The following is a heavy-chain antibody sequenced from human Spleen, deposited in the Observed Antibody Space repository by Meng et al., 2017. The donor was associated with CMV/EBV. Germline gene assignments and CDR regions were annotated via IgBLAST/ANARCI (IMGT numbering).Heavy chain of an antibody. J-gene: IGHJ5*02. CDR2: IYPGDSDT. Sequence: KVSCKGSGYSFTSYWIGWVRQMPGKGLEWMGIIYPGDSDTRYSPSFQGQVTISADKSISTAYLQWSSLKASDTAMYYCARLFDTGDLGGGWFDPWGQGTLVTVSS. CDR3: ARLFDTGDLGGGWFDP. CDR1: GYSFTSYW. D-gene: IGHD7-27*01. V-gene: IGHV5-51*01.